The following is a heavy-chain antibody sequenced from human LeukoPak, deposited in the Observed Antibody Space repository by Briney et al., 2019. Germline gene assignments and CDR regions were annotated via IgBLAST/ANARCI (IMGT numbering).Heavy chain of an antibody. CDR2: IWYDGSNK. D-gene: IGHD6-19*01. CDR1: GFTFSSYG. CDR3: ARGGRSSGWYDYFDY. J-gene: IGHJ4*02. Sequence: GGSLRLSCAASGFTFSSYGMHWVRQAPGKGLEWVAGIWYDGSNKYYADSVKGRFTISRDNSKNTLYLQMNSLRAEDTAVYYCARGGRSSGWYDYFDYWGQGTLVTVSS. V-gene: IGHV3-33*01.